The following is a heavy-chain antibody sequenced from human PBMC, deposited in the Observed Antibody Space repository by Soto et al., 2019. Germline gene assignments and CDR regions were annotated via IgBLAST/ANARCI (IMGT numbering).Heavy chain of an antibody. CDR1: GFSLSTHTVG. J-gene: IGHJ4*01. CDR2: IFWDEDK. Sequence: QITLKESGPTLVKPTQTLTLTCTFSGFSLSTHTVGVAWIRQPPGKALEWLALIFWDEDKRYSPSLKSRLTITQATSKTLVVLTTTNMDPVDTATYNCAPIVPFDYRGYNFEFWGHGPLVTVSS. V-gene: IGHV2-5*02. D-gene: IGHD3-9*01. CDR3: APIVPFDYRGYNFEF.